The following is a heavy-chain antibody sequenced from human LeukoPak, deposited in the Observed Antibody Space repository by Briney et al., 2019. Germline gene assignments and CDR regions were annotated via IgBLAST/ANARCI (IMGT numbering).Heavy chain of an antibody. CDR2: FDPGDGET. V-gene: IGHV1-24*01. CDR1: GYTLTELS. Sequence: ASVKVSCKVSGYTLTELSMHWVRQAPGRGLEWMGGFDPGDGETIYAQKFQGRVTMTEDTSTDTAYMELSSLRSEDTAVYYCATDLSGTYGFWWGQGTLVTVSS. D-gene: IGHD1-26*01. J-gene: IGHJ4*02. CDR3: ATDLSGTYGFW.